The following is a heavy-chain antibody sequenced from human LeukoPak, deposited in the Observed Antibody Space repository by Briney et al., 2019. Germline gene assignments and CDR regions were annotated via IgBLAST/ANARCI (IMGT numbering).Heavy chain of an antibody. J-gene: IGHJ4*02. Sequence: ASVKVSCKASGYTFTSYGISWVRQAPGQGLEWMGWISAYNGNTNYAQKLQGRVTMTTDTSTSTAYMELRSLRSDDTAVYYCARDLMRWELEGGVDYWGQGTLVTVSS. CDR2: ISAYNGNT. CDR3: ARDLMRWELEGGVDY. V-gene: IGHV1-18*01. D-gene: IGHD1-26*01. CDR1: GYTFTSYG.